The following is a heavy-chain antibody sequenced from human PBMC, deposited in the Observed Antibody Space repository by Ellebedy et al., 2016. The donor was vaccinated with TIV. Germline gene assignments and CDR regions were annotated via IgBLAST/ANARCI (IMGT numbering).Heavy chain of an antibody. Sequence: MPSETLSLTCTVSSGSISSYYWSWIRQPPGKGLEWIGYIYYSGRTNYNPSLKSRVTISVDTSKNQFSLKLSSVTAAYTAVYYCARFSGSYSDPFDYWGQGTLVTVSS. CDR2: IYYSGRT. V-gene: IGHV4-59*01. CDR3: ARFSGSYSDPFDY. CDR1: SGSISSYY. D-gene: IGHD1-26*01. J-gene: IGHJ4*02.